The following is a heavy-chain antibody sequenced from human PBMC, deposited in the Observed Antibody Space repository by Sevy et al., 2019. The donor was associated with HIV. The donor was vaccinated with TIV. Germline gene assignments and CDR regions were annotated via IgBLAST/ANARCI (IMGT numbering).Heavy chain of an antibody. CDR2: ISGSGGST. Sequence: GGSLRLSCAASGFTFSSYAMSWVRQAPGKGLEWVSAISGSGGSTYYADSVKGRFTISRENSKNTLYLQMNSLRAEETAVYYCAKDPRDTAMVPTDYWGQGTLVTVSS. J-gene: IGHJ4*02. CDR1: GFTFSSYA. V-gene: IGHV3-23*01. CDR3: AKDPRDTAMVPTDY. D-gene: IGHD5-18*01.